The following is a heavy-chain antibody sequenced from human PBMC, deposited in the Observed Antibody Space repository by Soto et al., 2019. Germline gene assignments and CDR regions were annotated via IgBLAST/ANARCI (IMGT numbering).Heavy chain of an antibody. D-gene: IGHD1-26*01. CDR3: ARSGRFVLAY. CDR1: GASISGGDHY. V-gene: IGHV4-30-4*01. CDR2: ISYTGNSYNP. Sequence: QVQLQESGPGLVKPSQTLSLTCTVSGASISGGDHYWSWVRQPPGKGLEWIGHISYTGNSYNPYYNPSLHSRPTMSLYTSMNQFSLHMTSITAADPPVYFCARSGRFVLAYWGQGALVSVS. J-gene: IGHJ4*02.